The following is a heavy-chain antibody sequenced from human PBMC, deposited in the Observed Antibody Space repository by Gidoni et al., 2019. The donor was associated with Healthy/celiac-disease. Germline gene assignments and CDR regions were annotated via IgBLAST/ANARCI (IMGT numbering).Heavy chain of an antibody. J-gene: IGHJ4*02. Sequence: EVQLLESGGGLVQPGGSLRLSCAASGFTFSSYAMSGFRQAPGKGLEWVSAISGIGGSTYYADSVKGRFTISRDNSKNTLYLQMNSLRAEDTAVYYCAKYAPYCSSTSCGGFDYWGQGTLVTVSS. D-gene: IGHD2-2*01. CDR2: ISGIGGST. CDR3: AKYAPYCSSTSCGGFDY. V-gene: IGHV3-23*01. CDR1: GFTFSSYA.